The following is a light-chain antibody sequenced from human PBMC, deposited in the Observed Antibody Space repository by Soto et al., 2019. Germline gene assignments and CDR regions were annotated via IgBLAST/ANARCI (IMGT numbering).Light chain of an antibody. V-gene: IGKV1-9*01. CDR2: AAS. CDR3: QQLNSYPPT. Sequence: IQLTQSPSSLSASVGDRVTITCRASQGISSYLAWYQQKPGKAPKLLIYAASTLQSGVPSRFSGSVSGTDFTLTISSLQPEDFATYYCQQLNSYPPTFGPGTKVDIK. J-gene: IGKJ3*01. CDR1: QGISSY.